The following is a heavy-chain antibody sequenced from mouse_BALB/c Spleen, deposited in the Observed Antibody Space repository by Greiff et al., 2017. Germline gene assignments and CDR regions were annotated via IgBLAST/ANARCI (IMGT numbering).Heavy chain of an antibody. D-gene: IGHD2-3*01. V-gene: IGHV3-2*02. J-gene: IGHJ4*01. CDR1: GYSIPSYYA. CDR3: ERYDGYYDYYAMDY. Sequence: EVMLVESGPGLVKPSQSLSLTCTVTGYSIPSYYAWNWIRQFPGNNLEWMGYISYSGSTSYNPSLKSRISITRDTSKNQFFLQLNSVTTEDTATYYWERYDGYYDYYAMDYWGQGTSVTVSS. CDR2: ISYSGST.